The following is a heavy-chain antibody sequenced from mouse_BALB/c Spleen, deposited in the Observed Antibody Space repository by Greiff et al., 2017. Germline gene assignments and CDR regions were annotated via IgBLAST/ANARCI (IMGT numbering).Heavy chain of an antibody. CDR2: IWGDGST. Sequence: VKLVESGPGLVAPSQSLSITCTVSGFSFTSYGVNCVRQPPGKGLEWLGMIWGDGSTDYNSALKSRLSISKDNSKSQVFLKMNSLQTDDTARYYCARAGGNSYYRYDGYYFDYWGQGTTLTVSS. CDR1: GFSFTSYG. CDR3: ARAGGNSYYRYDGYYFDY. V-gene: IGHV2-6-7*01. D-gene: IGHD2-14*01. J-gene: IGHJ2*01.